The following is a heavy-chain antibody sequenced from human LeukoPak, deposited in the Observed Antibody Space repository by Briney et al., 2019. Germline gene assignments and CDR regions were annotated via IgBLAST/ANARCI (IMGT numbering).Heavy chain of an antibody. V-gene: IGHV4-34*01. J-gene: IGHJ4*02. CDR1: GGSFSGYY. CDR3: ARGANSSGWYKGFDY. CDR2: INHSGST. Sequence: PSETLSLTCAVYGGSFSGYYWSWIRQPPGKGLEWIGEINHSGSTNYNPSLKSRVIISVDTSKNQFSLKLSSVTAADTAVYYCARGANSSGWYKGFDYWGQGTLVTVSS. D-gene: IGHD6-19*01.